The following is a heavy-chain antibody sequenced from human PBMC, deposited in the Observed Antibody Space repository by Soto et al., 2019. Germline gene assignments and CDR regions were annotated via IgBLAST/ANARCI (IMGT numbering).Heavy chain of an antibody. V-gene: IGHV1-18*04. D-gene: IGHD5-18*01. J-gene: IGHJ4*02. Sequence: ASVKVSCKASGYTFTSYGISWVRQAPGQGLEWMGWISAYNGNTNYAQKLQGRVTMTTDTSTTTAYMELRNLESDDTALYYCGYVGGYSTGDYSFDLWGQGTPVTV. CDR3: GYVGGYSTGDYSFDL. CDR2: ISAYNGNT. CDR1: GYTFTSYG.